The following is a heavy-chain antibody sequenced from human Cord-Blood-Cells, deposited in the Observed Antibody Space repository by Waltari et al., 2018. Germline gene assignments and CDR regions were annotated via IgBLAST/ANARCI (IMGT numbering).Heavy chain of an antibody. J-gene: IGHJ4*02. V-gene: IGHV4-39*01. CDR3: ARRRYYWNDVEGDY. CDR2: ICYSWRT. CDR1: GGSISSSSYY. D-gene: IGHD1-1*01. Sequence: LQLQESGPGLVKPSETLSLTCTVSGGSISSSSYYWGWIRQPPGKGLEWIGSICYSWRTYYNPSLTSRITISVETSKTQFSLKLGSVTAADTAVYYCARRRYYWNDVEGDYWGQGTLVTVSS.